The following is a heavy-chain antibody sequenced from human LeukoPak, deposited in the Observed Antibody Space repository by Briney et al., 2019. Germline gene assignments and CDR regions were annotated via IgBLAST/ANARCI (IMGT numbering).Heavy chain of an antibody. D-gene: IGHD3-10*01. J-gene: IGHJ4*02. Sequence: GGSLRLSCAASGFTFSSYSMNWVRQAPGKGLEWVSYISSSSSTIYYADSVKGRFTISRDNAKNSLYLQMNSLRAEDTAVYYCARAKLWFGGLLYFDYWGQGTLVTVSS. V-gene: IGHV3-48*01. CDR2: ISSSSSTI. CDR3: ARAKLWFGGLLYFDY. CDR1: GFTFSSYS.